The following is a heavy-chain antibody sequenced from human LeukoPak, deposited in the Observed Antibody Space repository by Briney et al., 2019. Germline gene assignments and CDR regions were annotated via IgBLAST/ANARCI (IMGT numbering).Heavy chain of an antibody. J-gene: IGHJ4*02. CDR3: AKSPDQSGYGYALGPDY. D-gene: IGHD5-12*01. CDR2: LWSDGSKA. V-gene: IGHV3-33*03. CDR1: GFRLSRYA. Sequence: TGVSLRLPCTISGFRLSRYAKHWARHARGRGLECVAALWSDGSKANYVDSDKERLTVRNDSYQNALFLQMDSLRAEDTAVDYCAKSPDQSGYGYALGPDYWGQGTLVTVSS.